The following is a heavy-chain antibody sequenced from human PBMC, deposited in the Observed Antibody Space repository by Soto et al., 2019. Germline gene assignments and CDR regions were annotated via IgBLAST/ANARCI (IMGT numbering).Heavy chain of an antibody. J-gene: IGHJ4*02. CDR2: MNPNSGNT. CDR1: GYTFTSYE. Sequence: QVQLVQSGAEVKKPGASVKVSCKASGYTFTSYEINWVQQATGQGLEWMGWMNPNSGNTGYAQKLQGRVTMTRNTSISTAYMELSSLRSEDTAVYYCARVADASGSYYIFDYWGQGTLVTVSS. D-gene: IGHD3-10*01. V-gene: IGHV1-8*01. CDR3: ARVADASGSYYIFDY.